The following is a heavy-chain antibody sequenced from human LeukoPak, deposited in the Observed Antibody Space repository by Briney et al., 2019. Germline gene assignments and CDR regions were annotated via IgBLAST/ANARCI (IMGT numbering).Heavy chain of an antibody. CDR3: ARAGTTGGYNWFDP. CDR1: GGTFSSYP. D-gene: IGHD1-7*01. J-gene: IGHJ5*02. V-gene: IGHV1-69*05. CDR2: IIPIFGTA. Sequence: SVKVSCKVSGGTFSSYPISWVRQAPGQGLEWMGGIIPIFGTANYAQKFQGRVTITTDESTSSAYMELSSLRSEDTAVYYCARAGTTGGYNWFDPWGQGTLVTVSS.